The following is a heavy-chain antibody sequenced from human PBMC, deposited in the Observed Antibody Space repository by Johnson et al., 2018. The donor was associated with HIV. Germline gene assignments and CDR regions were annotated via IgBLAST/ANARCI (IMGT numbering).Heavy chain of an antibody. D-gene: IGHD3-16*01. CDR1: GFTFRTFP. CDR2: IWYDGSNK. V-gene: IGHV3-33*06. CDR3: AKRLTYANSLDAFDI. J-gene: IGHJ3*02. Sequence: QVQLVESGGGVVQPGRSLRLSCAASGFTFRTFPMHWVRQAPGKGLEWVAVIWYDGSNKYYADSVKGRLTISRDNSKNTLYLQMNSLRAEDTAVYYCAKRLTYANSLDAFDIWGQGTMVTVSS.